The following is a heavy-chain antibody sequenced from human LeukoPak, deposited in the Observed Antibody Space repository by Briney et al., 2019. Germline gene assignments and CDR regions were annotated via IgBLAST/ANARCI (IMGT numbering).Heavy chain of an antibody. D-gene: IGHD5-18*01. CDR3: ARDPGYSYGPPQRY. CDR2: ISSSSSYI. V-gene: IGHV3-21*01. J-gene: IGHJ4*02. CDR1: GFTFSSYS. Sequence: GGSLRLSCAASGFTFSSYSMNWVRQAPGKGLEWVSSISSSSSYIYYADSVKGRFTISRDNAKNSLYLQMNSLRAEDTAVYYCARDPGYSYGPPQRYWGQGTLVTVSS.